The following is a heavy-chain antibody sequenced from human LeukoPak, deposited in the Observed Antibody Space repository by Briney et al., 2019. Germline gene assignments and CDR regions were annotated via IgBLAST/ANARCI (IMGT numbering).Heavy chain of an antibody. D-gene: IGHD2-2*01. V-gene: IGHV3-30*04. CDR2: ISYDGSNK. CDR1: GFTLSSYA. Sequence: GRSLRLSCAASGFTLSSYAMHWVRQAPGKGLEWVAVISYDGSNKYYADSVKGRFTISRDNSKNTLYLQMNSLRAEDTAVYYCARDFSDVVVDYYGMDVWGKGTTVTVSS. J-gene: IGHJ6*04. CDR3: ARDFSDVVVDYYGMDV.